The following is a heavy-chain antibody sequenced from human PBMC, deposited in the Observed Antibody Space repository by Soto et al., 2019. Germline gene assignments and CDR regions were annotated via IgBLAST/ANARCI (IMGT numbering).Heavy chain of an antibody. V-gene: IGHV3-30-3*01. J-gene: IGHJ4*02. Sequence: QVHLVESGGGVVRPGTSLRVSCSASEFSFNNYAVHWVRQAPGAGLEWVALISSDGNNKYYPDSVRGRFTISRDHSNNTVYLQMHCLRVYDTAVYYCATWTLPLSWNWLQSAAGKFDYWGQGTLVTVSS. CDR3: ATWTLPLSWNWLQSAAGKFDY. CDR2: ISSDGNNK. D-gene: IGHD5-12*01. CDR1: EFSFNNYA.